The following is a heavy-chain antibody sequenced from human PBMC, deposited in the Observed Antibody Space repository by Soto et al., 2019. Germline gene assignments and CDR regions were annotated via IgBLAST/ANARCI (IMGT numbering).Heavy chain of an antibody. V-gene: IGHV3-23*01. CDR2: TSGSGGRT. Sequence: EVQLLASRGGLVQPGGSLRLSCAASGFTFSSYAMSWVRQAPGKGLEWVSATSGSGGRTYYADSVKLRFTISTDTSKNTLYLQMNSLRAEDTAVYYCAKDFGGWREYYFDYWGQGTLVTVSS. D-gene: IGHD3-10*01. CDR3: AKDFGGWREYYFDY. J-gene: IGHJ4*02. CDR1: GFTFSSYA.